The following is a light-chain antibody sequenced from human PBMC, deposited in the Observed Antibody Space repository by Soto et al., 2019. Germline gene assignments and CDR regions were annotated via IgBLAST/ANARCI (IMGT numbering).Light chain of an antibody. J-gene: IGKJ1*01. CDR1: QSVSSSY. CDR3: QQYNNWWT. Sequence: EIVMTQSPATLSVSPGERATLSCRASQSVSSSYLAWYQQKPGQAPRVLIYGASTRATGIPARFSGSGSGTEFTLTISSLQSEDFAVYYCQQYNNWWTFGQGTKVDIK. V-gene: IGKV3-15*01. CDR2: GAS.